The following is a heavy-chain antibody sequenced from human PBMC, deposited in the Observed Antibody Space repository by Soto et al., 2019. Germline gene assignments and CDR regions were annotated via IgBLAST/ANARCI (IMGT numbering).Heavy chain of an antibody. CDR2: IKQDGSEK. J-gene: IGHJ4*02. Sequence: GGSLRLSCAASGFTFSSYWMSWVRQAPGKGLEWVANIKQDGSEKYYVDSVKGRFTISRDNAKNSLYLQMNSLRAEDTAVYYCASWSGYYLYYFDYWGQGTLVTVSS. V-gene: IGHV3-7*01. CDR3: ASWSGYYLYYFDY. D-gene: IGHD3-3*01. CDR1: GFTFSSYW.